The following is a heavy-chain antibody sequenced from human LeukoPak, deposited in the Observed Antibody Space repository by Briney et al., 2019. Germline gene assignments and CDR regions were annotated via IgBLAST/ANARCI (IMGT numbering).Heavy chain of an antibody. Sequence: ASVKVSCKTSGYTFSEYYIYWVRQAPGQGLEWMGWIDPSTGGTNYAQNFQGRVTMTRDTSISTAYMELSRLRSDDTAVYYCARGDIVVVVAATQNDYWGQGTLVTVSS. D-gene: IGHD2-15*01. CDR1: GYTFSEYY. J-gene: IGHJ4*02. CDR2: IDPSTGGT. CDR3: ARGDIVVVVAATQNDY. V-gene: IGHV1-2*02.